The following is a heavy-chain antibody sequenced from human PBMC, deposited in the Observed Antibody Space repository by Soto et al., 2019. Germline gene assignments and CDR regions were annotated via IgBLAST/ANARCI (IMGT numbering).Heavy chain of an antibody. D-gene: IGHD5-12*01. CDR2: IWYDGSNK. Sequence: QVQLVESGGGVVQPGRSLRLSCAASGFTFSSYGMHWVRQAPGKGLEWVAVIWYDGSNKYYADSVKGRFTISRDNSKNTLYLQMNSLRAEDTAVYYCARENGRWISPVVAFDYWGQGTLVTVSS. CDR1: GFTFSSYG. J-gene: IGHJ4*02. V-gene: IGHV3-33*01. CDR3: ARENGRWISPVVAFDY.